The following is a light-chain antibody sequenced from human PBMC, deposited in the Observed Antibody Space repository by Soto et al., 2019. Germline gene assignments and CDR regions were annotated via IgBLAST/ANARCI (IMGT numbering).Light chain of an antibody. Sequence: EIVMTQSPATLSVSPGERATLSCRASQSVSANLAWYQQKPGQAPRLLIYGASTTATGIPARFSGSGSGTEFTLTISSLQSEDFAVYYFQHYHNWPPWTFGQGTKVEIK. J-gene: IGKJ1*01. V-gene: IGKV3-15*01. CDR2: GAS. CDR1: QSVSAN. CDR3: QHYHNWPPWT.